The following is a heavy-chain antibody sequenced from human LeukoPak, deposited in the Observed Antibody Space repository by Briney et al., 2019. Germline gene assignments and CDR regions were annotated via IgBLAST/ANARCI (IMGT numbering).Heavy chain of an antibody. V-gene: IGHV1-18*01. Sequence: ASVKVSCKASGYTFTSYGISWVQRAPGQGLEWMGWISAYNGNTNYAQKLQGRVTMTTDTSTSTAYMELRSLRSDDTAVYYCARNRGSGSLGPHWYFDLWGRGTLVTVSS. CDR3: ARNRGSGSLGPHWYFDL. D-gene: IGHD3-10*01. CDR1: GYTFTSYG. J-gene: IGHJ2*01. CDR2: ISAYNGNT.